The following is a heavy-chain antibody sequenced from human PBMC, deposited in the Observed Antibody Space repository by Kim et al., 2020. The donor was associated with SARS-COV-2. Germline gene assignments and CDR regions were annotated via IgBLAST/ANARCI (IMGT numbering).Heavy chain of an antibody. CDR3: ARDTISSGSYYNGDWFDP. CDR2: ISAYNGNT. Sequence: ASVKVSCKASGYTFTSYGISWVRQAPGQGLEWMGWISAYNGNTNYAQKLQGRVTMTTDTSTSTAYMELRSLRSDDTAVYYCARDTISSGSYYNGDWFDPWGQGTLVTVSS. CDR1: GYTFTSYG. V-gene: IGHV1-18*01. D-gene: IGHD3-10*01. J-gene: IGHJ5*02.